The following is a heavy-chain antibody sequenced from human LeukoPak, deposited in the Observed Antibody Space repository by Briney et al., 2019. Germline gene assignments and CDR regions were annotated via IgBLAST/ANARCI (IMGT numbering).Heavy chain of an antibody. Sequence: GGSLRLSCAASGFTFSSYSMNWVRQAPGKGLEWVSYISSSSSYIYYADSVKGRFTISRDNAKNSLYLQMNSLRAEDTAVYYCARAEYYYDSSGYYPHLFDYWGQGTLVTVSS. CDR1: GFTFSSYS. J-gene: IGHJ4*02. D-gene: IGHD3-22*01. V-gene: IGHV3-21*05. CDR2: ISSSSSYI. CDR3: ARAEYYYDSSGYYPHLFDY.